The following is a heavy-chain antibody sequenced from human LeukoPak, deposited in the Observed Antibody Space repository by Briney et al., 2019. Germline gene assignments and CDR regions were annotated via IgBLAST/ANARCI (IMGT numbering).Heavy chain of an antibody. Sequence: GGSLRLSCAASGFTFSSYGMHWVRQAPGKGVEWVAVIWYDGSNKYYADSVKGRFTISRDNSKNTLYLQMNSLRAEDTAVYYCARGYDSSGPPYFDYWGQGTLVTVSS. CDR1: GFTFSSYG. V-gene: IGHV3-33*01. CDR2: IWYDGSNK. J-gene: IGHJ4*02. D-gene: IGHD3-22*01. CDR3: ARGYDSSGPPYFDY.